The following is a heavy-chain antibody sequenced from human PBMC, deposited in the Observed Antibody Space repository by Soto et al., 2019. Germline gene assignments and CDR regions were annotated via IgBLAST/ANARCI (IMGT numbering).Heavy chain of an antibody. CDR2: IYHSGST. D-gene: IGHD3-22*01. J-gene: IGHJ6*02. V-gene: IGHV4-4*02. Sequence: SETLSLTCAVSGGSISSSNWWSWVRQPPGKGLEWIGEIYHSGSTNYNPSLKSRVTISVDKSKNQFSLKLSSVTAADTAVYYCARDRVYYDSSGYYYYYYGMDVWGQGTTVTVSS. CDR3: ARDRVYYDSSGYYYYYYGMDV. CDR1: GGSISSSNW.